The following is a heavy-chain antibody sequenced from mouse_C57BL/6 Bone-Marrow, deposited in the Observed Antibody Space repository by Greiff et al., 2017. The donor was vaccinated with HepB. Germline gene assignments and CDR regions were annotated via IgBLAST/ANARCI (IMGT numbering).Heavy chain of an antibody. V-gene: IGHV5-6*01. CDR1: GFTFSSYG. Sequence: EVKLMESGGDLVKPGGSLKLSCAASGFTFSSYGMSWVRQTPDKRLEWVATISSGGSYTYYPDSVKGRFTISRDNAKNTLYLQMSSLKSEDTAMYYCERGFDYWGQGTTLTVSS. J-gene: IGHJ2*01. CDR3: ERGFDY. CDR2: ISSGGSYT.